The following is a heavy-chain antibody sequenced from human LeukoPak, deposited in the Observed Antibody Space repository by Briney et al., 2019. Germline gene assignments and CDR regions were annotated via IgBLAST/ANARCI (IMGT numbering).Heavy chain of an antibody. CDR2: IFYSGST. V-gene: IGHV4-59*01. CDR3: ARERGGDYSDAFDI. J-gene: IGHJ3*02. Sequence: SETLSLTCTVSGDSISSYYWSWIRQPPGQGLEWIGYIFYSGSTSYNPSLKSRVTISIDTSKNQFSLKLSSATAADTAVYYCARERGGDYSDAFDIWGQGTMVTVS. D-gene: IGHD4-11*01. CDR1: GDSISSYY.